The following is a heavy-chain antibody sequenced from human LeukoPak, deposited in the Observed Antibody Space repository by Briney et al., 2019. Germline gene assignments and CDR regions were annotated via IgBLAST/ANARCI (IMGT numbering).Heavy chain of an antibody. CDR2: IGGRDGST. Sequence: GGSLRLSCAASGFTFSSCVMGWVRQAPGMGLEWVSAIGGRDGSTIYADSVKGRFTISGDFSKNTLYLQMNSLRADDTALYYCAKYRTTSGAALEYWGQGSLVTVSS. CDR1: GFTFSSCV. V-gene: IGHV3-23*01. D-gene: IGHD1-14*01. J-gene: IGHJ4*02. CDR3: AKYRTTSGAALEY.